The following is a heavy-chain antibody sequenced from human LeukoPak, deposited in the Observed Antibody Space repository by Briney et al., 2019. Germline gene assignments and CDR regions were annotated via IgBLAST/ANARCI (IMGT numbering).Heavy chain of an antibody. CDR1: GGSFSGYY. CDR2: INHNGST. D-gene: IGHD2-15*01. CDR3: ARGSVVVVAAIRWFDP. V-gene: IGHV4-34*01. J-gene: IGHJ5*02. Sequence: PSETLSLTCAVYGGSFSGYYWSWIRQPPGKGLEWIGEINHNGSTNYNPSLKSRVTISVDTSKNQFSLKLSSVTAADTAVYYCARGSVVVVAAIRWFDPWGQGTLVTVSS.